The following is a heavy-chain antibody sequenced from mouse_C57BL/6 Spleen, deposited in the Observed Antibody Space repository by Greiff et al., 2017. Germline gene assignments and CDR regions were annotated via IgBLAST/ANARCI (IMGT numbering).Heavy chain of an antibody. CDR1: GFTFSSYG. Sequence: EVQVVESGGDLVKPGGSLKLSCAASGFTFSSYGMSWVRQTPDKRLEWVATISSGGSYTYYPDSVKGRFTISRDNAKNTRYLQMSSLKSEDTAMYYCARQARDFDYWGQGTTLTVSS. J-gene: IGHJ2*01. CDR3: ARQARDFDY. CDR2: ISSGGSYT. V-gene: IGHV5-6*01. D-gene: IGHD3-3*01.